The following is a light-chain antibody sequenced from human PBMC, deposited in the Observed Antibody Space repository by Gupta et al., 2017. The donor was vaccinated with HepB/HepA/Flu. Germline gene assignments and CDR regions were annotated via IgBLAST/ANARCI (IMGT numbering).Light chain of an antibody. CDR3: QVWDSSSDHDVV. J-gene: IGLJ2*01. CDR2: YDS. V-gene: IGLV3-21*04. CDR1: NIGSKS. Sequence: SYVLTQPPSVSVSPGKTARITCGGNNIGSKSVHWYQQKPGQAPVLVIYYDSDRPSGIPERCSGSNSGITATLTISRVEAGDEADDYCQVWDSSSDHDVVFGGGTKLTVL.